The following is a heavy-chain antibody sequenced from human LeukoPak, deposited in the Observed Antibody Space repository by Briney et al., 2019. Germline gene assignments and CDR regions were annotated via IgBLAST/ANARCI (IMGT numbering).Heavy chain of an antibody. CDR2: INPNSGGT. D-gene: IGHD1-26*01. CDR3: ARAVGAKYFDY. CDR1: GYTITGYF. V-gene: IGHV1-2*02. J-gene: IGHJ4*02. Sequence: GASVKVSCKASGYTITGYFMHWVRQAPGQGLEWMGWINPNSGGTNYAQKFQGRVTMTRDTSISTAYMEVSRLTSDDTAVYYCARAVGAKYFDYWGQGTLVTVSS.